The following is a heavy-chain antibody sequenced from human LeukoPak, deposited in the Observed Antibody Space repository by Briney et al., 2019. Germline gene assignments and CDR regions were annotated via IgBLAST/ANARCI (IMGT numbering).Heavy chain of an antibody. D-gene: IGHD2-21*01. CDR1: GFTFSSYG. J-gene: IGHJ1*01. V-gene: IGHV7-4-1*02. Sequence: SGGSLRLSCAASGFTFSSYGMHWVRQAPGQGLEWMGWINTNTGNPTYAQGFTGRFVFSLDTSVSTAYLQISSLKAEDTAVYYCARTASEYFQHWGQGTLVTVSS. CDR2: INTNTGNP. CDR3: ARTASEYFQH.